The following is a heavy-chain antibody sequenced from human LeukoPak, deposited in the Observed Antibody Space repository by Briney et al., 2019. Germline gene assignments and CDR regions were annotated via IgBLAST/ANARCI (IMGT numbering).Heavy chain of an antibody. Sequence: SETLSLTCAVYGGSFSGYYWSWIRQPPGKGLEWIGEINHSGSTNYNPSLKSRVTISVDTSKNQFSLKLSSVTAADTAVYYCARGGRGWSSTSWVGYWGQGTLVTVSS. CDR2: INHSGST. J-gene: IGHJ4*02. D-gene: IGHD2-2*01. CDR3: ARGGRGWSSTSWVGY. V-gene: IGHV4-34*01. CDR1: GGSFSGYY.